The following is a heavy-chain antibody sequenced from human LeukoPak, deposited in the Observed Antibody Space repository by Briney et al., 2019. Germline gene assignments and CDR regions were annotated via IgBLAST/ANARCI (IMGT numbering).Heavy chain of an antibody. Sequence: GASVKVSCKASGYTFTSYGISWVRQAPGQGLEWMGGITPIFGTTTYAQKFQGRVTITADKSTSTAYMELSSLRSEDTAVYYCARGTYSAYDLGSYMDVWGKGTTVTVS. CDR2: ITPIFGTT. CDR3: ARGTYSAYDLGSYMDV. CDR1: GYTFTSYG. D-gene: IGHD5-12*01. V-gene: IGHV1-69*06. J-gene: IGHJ6*03.